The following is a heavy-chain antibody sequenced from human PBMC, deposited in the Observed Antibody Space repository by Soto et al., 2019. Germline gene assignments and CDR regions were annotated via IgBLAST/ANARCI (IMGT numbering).Heavy chain of an antibody. CDR3: ARDDVLRFLEWSPARYYGMDV. CDR1: GGTFSSYA. V-gene: IGHV1-69*13. CDR2: IIPIFGTA. J-gene: IGHJ6*02. Sequence: SVKVSCKASGGTFSSYAISWVRQAPGQGLEWMGGIIPIFGTANYAQKFQGRVTITADESTSTAYMELSSLRSEDTAVYYCARDDVLRFLEWSPARYYGMDVWGQGTTVTRLL. D-gene: IGHD3-3*01.